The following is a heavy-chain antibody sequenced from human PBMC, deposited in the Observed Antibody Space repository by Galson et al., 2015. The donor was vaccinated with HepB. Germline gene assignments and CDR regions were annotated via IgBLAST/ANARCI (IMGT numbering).Heavy chain of an antibody. Sequence: ETLSLTCAVYGGSFSGYYWSWIRQPPGKGLEWIGEINHSGSTNYNPSLKSRVTISVDTSKNQFSLKLSSVTAADTAVYYCARGRRRRYCSSTSCPPEYFQHWGQGTLVTVSS. V-gene: IGHV4-34*01. J-gene: IGHJ1*01. CDR1: GGSFSGYY. D-gene: IGHD2-2*01. CDR2: INHSGST. CDR3: ARGRRRRYCSSTSCPPEYFQH.